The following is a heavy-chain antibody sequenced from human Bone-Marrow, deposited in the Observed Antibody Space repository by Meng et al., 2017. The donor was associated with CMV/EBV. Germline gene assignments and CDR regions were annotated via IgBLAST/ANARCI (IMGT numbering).Heavy chain of an antibody. J-gene: IGHJ4*02. CDR1: RFTFSSYA. CDR3: STDTTRGGQWLTYFDH. Sequence: GRSMSLACAAARFTFSSYAIHWVRQAAGKGREWVAVVAYVGTNGYYTDSVKGRFTISRDNSNNSLYLQMDSLIPEDTSVYYCSTDTTRGGQWLTYFDHWGQGLMVTVSS. D-gene: IGHD6-19*01. V-gene: IGHV3-30-3*01. CDR2: VAYVGTNG.